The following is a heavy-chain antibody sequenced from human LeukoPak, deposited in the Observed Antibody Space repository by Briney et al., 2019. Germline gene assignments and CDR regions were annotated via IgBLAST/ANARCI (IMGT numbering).Heavy chain of an antibody. Sequence: SVKVSCKASGGTFSSYAISWVRQAPGQGLEWMGGIIPIFGTANYAQKFQGRVTITADESTSTAYMELSSLRSEDTAVYYCASSVRIAAAGTYFDYWGQGTLVTVSS. V-gene: IGHV1-69*13. CDR2: IIPIFGTA. CDR1: GGTFSSYA. J-gene: IGHJ4*02. D-gene: IGHD6-13*01. CDR3: ASSVRIAAAGTYFDY.